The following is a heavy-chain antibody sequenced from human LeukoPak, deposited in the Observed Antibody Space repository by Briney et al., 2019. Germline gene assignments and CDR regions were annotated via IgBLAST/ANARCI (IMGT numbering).Heavy chain of an antibody. CDR3: AKDIRSSGWSKYSDY. CDR2: INPNSGGT. CDR1: GYTFTGYY. J-gene: IGHJ4*02. Sequence: RASVKVSCKASGYTFTGYYMHWVRQAPGQGLEWMGWINPNSGGTNYAQKFQGRVTMTRDTSISTAYMELSRLRSDDTAVYYCAKDIRSSGWSKYSDYWGQGTLVTVSS. V-gene: IGHV1-2*02. D-gene: IGHD6-19*01.